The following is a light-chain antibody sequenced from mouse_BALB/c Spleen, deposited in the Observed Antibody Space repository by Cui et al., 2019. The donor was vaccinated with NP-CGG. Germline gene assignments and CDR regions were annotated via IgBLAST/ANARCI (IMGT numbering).Light chain of an antibody. CDR3: ALWYSNHWV. CDR2: GTN. CDR1: TGAVTTSNY. Sequence: QAVWTQESILPKLPGETVTLTCRSSTGAVTTSNYANWVQEKPDHLFTGLIGGTNNRVPGVPARFSGSLIGDKAALTITGAQTEDETMYFCALWYSNHWVFGGGTKLTVL. V-gene: IGLV1*01. J-gene: IGLJ1*01.